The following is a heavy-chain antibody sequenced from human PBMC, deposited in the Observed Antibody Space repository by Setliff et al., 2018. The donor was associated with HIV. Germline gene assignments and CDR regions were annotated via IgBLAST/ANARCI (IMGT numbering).Heavy chain of an antibody. CDR3: ARHDDIPVVRNGFDT. V-gene: IGHV4-59*08. J-gene: IGHJ5*02. Sequence: LSLTCAVSGGSINSYYWSWIRQPPGKGLEYVGYIFYNGNTLYDPSLRSRVTISVDTSKNQFSLKLSSVTAADTAVYYCARHDDIPVVRNGFDTWGQGTLVTVSS. CDR1: GGSINSYY. CDR2: IFYNGNT. D-gene: IGHD2-8*01.